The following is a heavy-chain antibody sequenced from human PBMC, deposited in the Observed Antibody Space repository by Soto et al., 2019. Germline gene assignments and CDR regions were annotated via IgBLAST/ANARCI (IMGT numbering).Heavy chain of an antibody. CDR2: IYYSGST. CDR3: ARFSGSYYYAMDV. Sequence: SETLSLTCTVSGGSISSGDYYWSWIRQPPGKGLEWIGYIYYSGSTYYNPSLKSRVTISVDTSKNQFPLKLKSVTAADTALYYCARFSGSYYYAMDVWGQGSTVTVSS. J-gene: IGHJ6*02. V-gene: IGHV4-30-4*01. D-gene: IGHD6-19*01. CDR1: GGSISSGDYY.